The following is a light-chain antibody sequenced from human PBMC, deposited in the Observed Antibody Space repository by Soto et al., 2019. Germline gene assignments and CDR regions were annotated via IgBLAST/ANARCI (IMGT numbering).Light chain of an antibody. V-gene: IGKV1-5*03. CDR3: QHYNSYSEA. J-gene: IGKJ1*01. CDR1: QTISSW. CDR2: KAS. Sequence: DIKMTQSPSTLSGSVGDRVTITCRASQTISSWLGWYQQKPGKAPKLLIYKASTLKSGVPSRFSGSGSGTEFTLTISSLQPDDFATYYCQHYNSYSEAFGQGTKVDI.